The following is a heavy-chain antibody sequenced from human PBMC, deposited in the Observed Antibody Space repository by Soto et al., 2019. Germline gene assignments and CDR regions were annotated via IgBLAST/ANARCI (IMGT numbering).Heavy chain of an antibody. CDR3: VREPTTAGTVNRFDP. D-gene: IGHD6-13*01. J-gene: IGHJ5*02. Sequence: VQLQESGPGLVKPSETLSLICTVSGGSISSDYLSWIRQPAGKGLEWIVRVYTSEYSNSNPSLKSRVTMSVDTSKKKFSLALSSVTATDTAVYYCVREPTTAGTVNRFDPWGQGTLVTVSS. CDR1: GGSISSDY. CDR2: VYTSEYS. V-gene: IGHV4-4*07.